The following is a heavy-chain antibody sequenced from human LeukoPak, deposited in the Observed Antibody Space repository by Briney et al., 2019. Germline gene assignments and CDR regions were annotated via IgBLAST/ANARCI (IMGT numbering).Heavy chain of an antibody. J-gene: IGHJ5*02. V-gene: IGHV1-69*13. CDR1: GGTFSSYA. D-gene: IGHD2-15*01. Sequence: SVKVSCKASGGTFSSYAISWVRQAPGQGLEWMGGIIPIFGTANYAQKFQGRVTITADESTSTAYMELSSLRSEDTAVYYCARDAWSGYCSGGSCYRDWSDPWGQGTLVTVSS. CDR3: ARDAWSGYCSGGSCYRDWSDP. CDR2: IIPIFGTA.